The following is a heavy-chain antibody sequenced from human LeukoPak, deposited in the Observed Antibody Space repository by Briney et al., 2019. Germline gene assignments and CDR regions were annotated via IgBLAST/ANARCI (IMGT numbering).Heavy chain of an antibody. D-gene: IGHD5-12*01. J-gene: IGHJ4*02. CDR2: INHSGST. CDR1: GGSFSGYY. V-gene: IGHV4-34*01. Sequence: PSETLSLTCAVYGGSFSGYYWSWIRQPPGKGLEWIGEINHSGSTNYNPSLKSRVIISVDTSKNQFSLKLSSVTAADTAVYYCASGSSGGYDMGYWGQGTLVTVSS. CDR3: ASGSSGGYDMGY.